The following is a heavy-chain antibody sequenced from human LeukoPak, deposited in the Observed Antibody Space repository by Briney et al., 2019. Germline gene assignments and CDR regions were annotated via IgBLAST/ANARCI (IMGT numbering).Heavy chain of an antibody. V-gene: IGHV3-15*01. D-gene: IGHD3-10*01. CDR3: TTEGYYVSGIY. CDR1: GFTFSNAW. J-gene: IGHJ4*02. CDR2: IKSKTDGGTT. Sequence: GGSLRLSCAASGFTFSNAWMSWVRQAPGKGLEWIGRIKSKTDGGTTDYAAPVKGRFTISRDDSKDTLYLQMNSLKTEDTAVYYCTTEGYYVSGIYWGQGTLVTVSS.